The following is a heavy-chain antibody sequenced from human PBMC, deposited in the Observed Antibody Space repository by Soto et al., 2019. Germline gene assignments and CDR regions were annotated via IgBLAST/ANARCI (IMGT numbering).Heavy chain of an antibody. D-gene: IGHD3-10*01. Sequence: GESLKISCKGSGYSFTSYWIGWVRQMPGKGLEWMGIIYPGDSDTRYSPSFQGQVTISADKSISTAYLQWSSLKASDTAMYYCARLDMVRGVIINGVPDYWGQGTLVTVSS. CDR3: ARLDMVRGVIINGVPDY. J-gene: IGHJ4*02. CDR2: IYPGDSDT. CDR1: GYSFTSYW. V-gene: IGHV5-51*01.